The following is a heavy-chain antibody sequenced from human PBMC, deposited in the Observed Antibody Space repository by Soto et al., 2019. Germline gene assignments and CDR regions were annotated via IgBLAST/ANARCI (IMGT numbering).Heavy chain of an antibody. V-gene: IGHV4-31*03. Sequence: KTSETLSLTCTVSGGSISSGGYYWSWIRQHPGKGLEWIGYIYYSGSTYYNPSLKSRVTISVDTSKNQFSLKLSSVTAADTAVYYCARVREILWFGPWYFDYWGQGTLVTVSS. CDR2: IYYSGST. CDR3: ARVREILWFGPWYFDY. CDR1: GGSISSGGYY. J-gene: IGHJ4*02. D-gene: IGHD3-10*01.